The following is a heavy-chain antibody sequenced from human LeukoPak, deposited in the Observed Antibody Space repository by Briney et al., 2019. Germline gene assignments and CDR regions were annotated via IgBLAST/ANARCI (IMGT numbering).Heavy chain of an antibody. V-gene: IGHV3-74*01. D-gene: IGHD3-9*01. J-gene: IGHJ4*02. CDR3: ARILGGHSDIFTGLPVRYFDY. CDR2: INSDGSAT. CDR1: GFTFGSPW. Sequence: GGSLRLSCAASGFTFGSPWMHWVRQAPGKGLVWVSRINSDGSATAYADSVKGRFTISRDNAENTLYLQMNSLRAEDTAVYYCARILGGHSDIFTGLPVRYFDYWGQGILVTVSS.